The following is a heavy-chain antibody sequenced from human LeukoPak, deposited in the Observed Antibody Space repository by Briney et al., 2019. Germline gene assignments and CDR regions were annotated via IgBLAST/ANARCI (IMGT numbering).Heavy chain of an antibody. CDR1: GYTFTSYD. CDR3: ARSASTSWYYYGWDV. J-gene: IGHJ6*02. CDR2: MNPNSGNT. D-gene: IGHD2/OR15-2a*01. V-gene: IGHV1-8*01. Sequence: GASVKVSCKASGYTFTSYDINWVRQATGQGLEWMGWMNPNSGNTGYAQKFQGRVTMTRNTSISTAYMELSSLRSEDTAVYYCARSASTSWYYYGWDVWGQGTTVTVSS.